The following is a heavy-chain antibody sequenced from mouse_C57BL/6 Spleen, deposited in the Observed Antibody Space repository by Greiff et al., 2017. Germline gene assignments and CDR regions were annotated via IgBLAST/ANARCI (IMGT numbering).Heavy chain of an antibody. CDR2: IDPENGDT. V-gene: IGHV14-4*01. J-gene: IGHJ3*01. D-gene: IGHD4-1*01. CDR3: TTLTGTKRFWFAY. Sequence: VQLQQSGAELVRPGASVKLSCTASGFNIKDDYMHWVKQRPEQGLEWIGWIDPENGDTEYASKFQGKATITADTSSNTAYLQLSSLTSEDTAVYYCTTLTGTKRFWFAYWGQGTLVTVSA. CDR1: GFNIKDDY.